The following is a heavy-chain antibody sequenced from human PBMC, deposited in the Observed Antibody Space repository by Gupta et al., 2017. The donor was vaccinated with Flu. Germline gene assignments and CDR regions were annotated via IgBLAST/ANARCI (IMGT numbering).Heavy chain of an antibody. J-gene: IGHJ6*03. CDR2: IYYTGDA. D-gene: IGHD3-22*01. CDR3: ARDFRFYNSATYASFYYNFMDV. V-gene: IGHV4-59*01. Sequence: QVQLQESGPGLVKPSETLSLTCTVSGDSKSPYYWSWIRQTPGKRLEWIGYIYYTGDADYNPSLQSRVTMSIDTPKNQFSLKLTSVTDADTAVYFCARDFRFYNSATYASFYYNFMDVWGRGTTVTVSS. CDR1: GDSKSPYY.